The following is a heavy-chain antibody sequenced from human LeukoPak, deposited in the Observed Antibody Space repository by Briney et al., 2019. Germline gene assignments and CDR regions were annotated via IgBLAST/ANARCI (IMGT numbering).Heavy chain of an antibody. D-gene: IGHD1-26*01. CDR1: GGSISGSGYY. V-gene: IGHV4-39*01. J-gene: IGHJ4*02. CDR3: AKSGGYGLIDY. CDR2: IYDSGST. Sequence: PSETLSLTCTVSGGSISGSGYYWGRIRQPPGKGLEWIGNIYDSGSTYYNASLQSRVTISIDTSKNQFSLRLSSVTAADTAMYYCAKSGGYGLIDYWGQGTLVTVSS.